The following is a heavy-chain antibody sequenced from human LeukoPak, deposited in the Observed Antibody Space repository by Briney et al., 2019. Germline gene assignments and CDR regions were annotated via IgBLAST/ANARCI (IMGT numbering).Heavy chain of an antibody. CDR1: GFTFSTYA. CDR2: ISTTGANT. V-gene: IGHV3-23*01. CDR3: LGYCSDGSCYSGAH. J-gene: IGHJ4*02. D-gene: IGHD2-15*01. Sequence: GGSLRLSCAASGFTFSTYAMSWVRQAPGKGLEWVSTISTTGANTYYADSVQGRFTISRDNSKNTQFLQMNSLRGEDTAVYYCLGYCSDGSCYSGAHWGQGTLVTVSS.